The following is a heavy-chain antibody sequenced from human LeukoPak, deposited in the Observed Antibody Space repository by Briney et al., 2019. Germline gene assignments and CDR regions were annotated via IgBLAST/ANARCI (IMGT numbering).Heavy chain of an antibody. J-gene: IGHJ4*02. Sequence: GGSLGLSCAASGFSVSSDYMSWVRQAPGKGLEWVAVIQIGGSKFYADSVKARFIVSRDSSKNTVFLQMSSLRPEDTAVYYCARNKIFDYWGQGTLVTVSS. CDR3: ARNKIFDY. V-gene: IGHV3-66*01. CDR2: IQIGGSK. CDR1: GFSVSSDY.